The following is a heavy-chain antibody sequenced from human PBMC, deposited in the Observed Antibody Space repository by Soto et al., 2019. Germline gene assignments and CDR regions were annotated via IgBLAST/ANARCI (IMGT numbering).Heavy chain of an antibody. CDR3: ARGRGARFLEWLKRYYYYGMDV. CDR2: MNPNSGNT. CDR1: GYTFTSYD. J-gene: IGHJ6*02. V-gene: IGHV1-8*01. D-gene: IGHD3-3*01. Sequence: QVPLVQSGAEVKKPGASVKVSCKASGYTFTSYDINWVRQATGQGLEWMGWMNPNSGNTGYAQKFQGRVTMTRNTSISTVYMELSSLRSEDTAVYYCARGRGARFLEWLKRYYYYGMDVWGQGTTVTVSS.